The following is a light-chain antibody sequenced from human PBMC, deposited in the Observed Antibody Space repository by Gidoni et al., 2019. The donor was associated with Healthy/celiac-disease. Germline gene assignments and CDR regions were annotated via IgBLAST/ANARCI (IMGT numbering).Light chain of an antibody. J-gene: IGKJ1*01. Sequence: DIQMTQSPPSLSASVGDRVTIACRASRGISTYLAWYQQKPGKVPKLLIYAASTLQSGFPSRFSGSGSGTDFTLTISSLQPEDVATYFCQKYNSAPPTFXXXTKVQIK. CDR1: RGISTY. CDR3: QKYNSAPPT. CDR2: AAS. V-gene: IGKV1-27*01.